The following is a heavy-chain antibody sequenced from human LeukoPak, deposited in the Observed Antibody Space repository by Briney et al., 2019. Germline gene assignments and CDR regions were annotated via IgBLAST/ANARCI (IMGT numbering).Heavy chain of an antibody. CDR3: ARGPYVPFPNWYFDL. D-gene: IGHD3-10*02. CDR2: IIPIFGTA. J-gene: IGHJ2*01. CDR1: GGTFSSYA. V-gene: IGHV1-69*13. Sequence: ASVKVSCKASGGTFSSYAISWVRQAPGQGLEWMGGIIPIFGTANYAQKFQGRVTITADESTSTAYMELSSLRSEDTAVYYCARGPYVPFPNWYFDLWGRGTLVTVSS.